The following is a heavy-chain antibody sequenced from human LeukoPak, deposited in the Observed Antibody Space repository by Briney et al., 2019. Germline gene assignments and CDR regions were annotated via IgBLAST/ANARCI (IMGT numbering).Heavy chain of an antibody. CDR3: AREGRDDAFDI. J-gene: IGHJ3*02. Sequence: ASVKVSCKASGYTFTSYYMHWVRQAPGQGLEWMGIINPSGGSTSYAQKFQGWVTMTRDTSISTAYMELSRLRSDDTAVYYCAREGRDDAFDIWGQGTMVTVSS. V-gene: IGHV1-46*01. CDR1: GYTFTSYY. CDR2: INPSGGST.